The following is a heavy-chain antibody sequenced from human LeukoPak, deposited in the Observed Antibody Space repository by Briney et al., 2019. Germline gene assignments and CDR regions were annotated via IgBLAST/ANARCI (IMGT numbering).Heavy chain of an antibody. CDR2: IYYSGST. CDR3: ARREDGYNDLAIDY. J-gene: IGHJ4*02. V-gene: IGHV4-39*01. Sequence: SETLSLTRTVSGGSISSSSYYWGWIRQPPGKGLEWIGSIYYSGSTYYNPSLKSRVTISVDTSKNQFSLKLSSVTAADTAVYYCARREDGYNDLAIDYWGQGTLVTVSS. CDR1: GGSISSSSYY. D-gene: IGHD5-24*01.